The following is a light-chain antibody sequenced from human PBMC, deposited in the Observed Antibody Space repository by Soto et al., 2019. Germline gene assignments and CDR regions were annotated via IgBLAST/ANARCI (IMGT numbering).Light chain of an antibody. J-gene: IGLJ2*01. CDR1: SSNIGAGYG. Sequence: QSVLTQPPSVSGAPGQRVTISCTGSSSNIGAGYGVHWYQQLPGTAPKLLIYGNSNRPSGVPDRFSGSKSGTSASLAITGLQAEDEADYYCQSYDSSLRDVVFGGGTKLTVL. CDR3: QSYDSSLRDVV. V-gene: IGLV1-40*01. CDR2: GNS.